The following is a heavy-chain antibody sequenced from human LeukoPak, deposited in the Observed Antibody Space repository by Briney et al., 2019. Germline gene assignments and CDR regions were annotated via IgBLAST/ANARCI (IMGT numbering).Heavy chain of an antibody. CDR1: GGSISSYY. J-gene: IGHJ4*02. CDR2: IYYSGST. Sequence: SETLSLTCTVSGGSISSYYWSWIRQPPGKGLEWIGYIYYSGSTNYNPSLKSRVTISVDTSKNQFSLKLSSVTAADTAVYYCAGVLNYDSSGSFFDYWGQGTLVTVSS. V-gene: IGHV4-59*12. CDR3: AGVLNYDSSGSFFDY. D-gene: IGHD3-22*01.